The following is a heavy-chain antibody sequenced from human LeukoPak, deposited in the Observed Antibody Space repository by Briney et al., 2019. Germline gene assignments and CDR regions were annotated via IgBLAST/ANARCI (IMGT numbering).Heavy chain of an antibody. CDR1: GGSISSSGYY. D-gene: IGHD2-15*01. Sequence: PSETLSLTCTVSGGSISSSGYYWGWIRQPPGKGLEWIGSIYYSGSTYYNPSLKSRVTISVDTSKNQFSLKLTSVTAADTAVYFCARNFPGVGCSGGSCYDYWGQGTLVTVSS. CDR2: IYYSGST. CDR3: ARNFPGVGCSGGSCYDY. J-gene: IGHJ4*02. V-gene: IGHV4-39*07.